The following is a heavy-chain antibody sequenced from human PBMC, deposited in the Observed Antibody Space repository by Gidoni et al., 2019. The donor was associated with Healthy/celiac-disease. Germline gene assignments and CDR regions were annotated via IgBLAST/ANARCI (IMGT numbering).Heavy chain of an antibody. J-gene: IGHJ4*02. CDR1: GFPFSNAW. V-gene: IGHV3-15*01. Sequence: EVQLVESGGGLVKPGGSLGLPCAASGFPFSNAWMSWVRQAPGKGLEWVGRIKSKTDGGTTDYAAPVKGRFTISRDDSKNTLYLQMNSLKTEDTAVYYCTTGGNGDTDYYFDYWGQGTLVTVSS. CDR2: IKSKTDGGTT. CDR3: TTGGNGDTDYYFDY. D-gene: IGHD5-18*01.